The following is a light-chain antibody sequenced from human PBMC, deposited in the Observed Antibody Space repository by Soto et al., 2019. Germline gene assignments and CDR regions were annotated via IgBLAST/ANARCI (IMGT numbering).Light chain of an antibody. J-gene: IGKJ4*01. Sequence: DIQMTQSPSSLSASVGDRVTITCQASQDISNYLNWYQQKPGKAPKLLIYDASTLETGVPSRFSGSGSGTDFTFTISTLQPEDIGTYYCQQYDNLPLTFGGGTTVEIK. CDR1: QDISNY. CDR3: QQYDNLPLT. V-gene: IGKV1-33*01. CDR2: DAS.